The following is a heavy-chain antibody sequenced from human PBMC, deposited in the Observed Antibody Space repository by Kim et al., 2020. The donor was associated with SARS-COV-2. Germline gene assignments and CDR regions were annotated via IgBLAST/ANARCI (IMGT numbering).Heavy chain of an antibody. CDR2: IYSSGST. CDR1: GGSINNYY. V-gene: IGHV4-4*07. Sequence: SETLSLTCTVPGGSINNYYWNWIRQPAGKGLEWIGHIYSSGSTNYSPSLKSRVTMSVDTSKNQFSLKLTSVTAADTAVYYCARGSRIYYFDYWGQGTLVTVSS. CDR3: ARGSRIYYFDY. J-gene: IGHJ4*02.